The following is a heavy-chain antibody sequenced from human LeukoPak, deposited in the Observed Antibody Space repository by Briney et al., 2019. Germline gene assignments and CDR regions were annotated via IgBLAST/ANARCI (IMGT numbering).Heavy chain of an antibody. D-gene: IGHD3-16*01. V-gene: IGHV3-53*01. CDR1: GFTVSSNY. Sequence: PGGSLRLSCAASGFTVSSNYMSWVRQAPGKGLDWVSVIYSGGSTYYADSVKGRFTISRDNSKNTLYLQMNSLRAEDTAVYYCARDPKGDWYFDLWGRGTLVTVSS. CDR3: ARDPKGDWYFDL. CDR2: IYSGGST. J-gene: IGHJ2*01.